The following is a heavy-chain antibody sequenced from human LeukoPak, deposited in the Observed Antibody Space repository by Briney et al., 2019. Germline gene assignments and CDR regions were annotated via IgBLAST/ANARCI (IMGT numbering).Heavy chain of an antibody. J-gene: IGHJ3*02. Sequence: GEAPKISRRGLGYSLPNYWIGRVRQRPGKGVGWVGIIYPGESDTRYSPAFQGQVTIPANKSISTAYLQWSSLKASDPAMYYCVTPSRLATRTSNLGAFDIWGHGTVVTVSS. D-gene: IGHD1-7*01. CDR2: IYPGESDT. V-gene: IGHV5-51*01. CDR1: GYSLPNYW. CDR3: VTPSRLATRTSNLGAFDI.